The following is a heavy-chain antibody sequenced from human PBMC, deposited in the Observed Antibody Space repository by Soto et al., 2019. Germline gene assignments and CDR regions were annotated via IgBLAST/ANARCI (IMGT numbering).Heavy chain of an antibody. D-gene: IGHD2-21*02. CDR3: AKGRDVTEGDVKYFQN. Sequence: EVQLLESGGGLVQPGGSLRLSCAASGFTFSNYAMSWVRQAPGKGPEWVSTISKSGSRTYDVDSVKGRFTISRDNSKNTLFLQMNSLRVEDTGIYYCAKGRDVTEGDVKYFQNWGQGTLGTVSS. V-gene: IGHV3-23*05. CDR2: ISKSGSRT. CDR1: GFTFSNYA. J-gene: IGHJ1*01.